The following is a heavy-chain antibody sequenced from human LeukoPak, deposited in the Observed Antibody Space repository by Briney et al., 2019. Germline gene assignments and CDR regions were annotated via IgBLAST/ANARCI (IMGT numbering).Heavy chain of an antibody. CDR3: ALRRLTSAQIIEDNWFDP. D-gene: IGHD2/OR15-2a*01. V-gene: IGHV4-59*01. J-gene: IGHJ5*02. Sequence: SETLSLTCTVSGGSISSYSWNWIRQPPGKTLEWIGYTYYSGRTNYNPSLKSRVTISLGTSKNQFSLRLTSVTAADTAVYYCALRRLTSAQIIEDNWFDPWGQGTLVTVSS. CDR1: GGSISSYS. CDR2: TYYSGRT.